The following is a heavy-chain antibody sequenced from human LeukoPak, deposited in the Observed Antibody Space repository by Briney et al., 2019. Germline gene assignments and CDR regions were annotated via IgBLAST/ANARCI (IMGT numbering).Heavy chain of an antibody. CDR1: GFTFRTYA. Sequence: GGSLRLSCAASGFTFRTYAMTWVRQAPGKGLEWVSSISGSGGSTYYADSVQGRFTISRDDAKNSLYLQMNSLRAEDTAVYYCARDPGDAFDIWGQGTIVTVSS. V-gene: IGHV3-23*01. J-gene: IGHJ3*02. CDR3: ARDPGDAFDI. CDR2: ISGSGGST.